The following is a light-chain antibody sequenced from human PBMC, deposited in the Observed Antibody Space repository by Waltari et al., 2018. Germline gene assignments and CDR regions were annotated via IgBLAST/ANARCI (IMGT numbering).Light chain of an antibody. Sequence: QSALTQPASVSEPPGQSITIACTGTRSDVGGFNYVSWYQQHPGKAPKPMIYAVNNRPYGGSNRFAGAKSGNTASLTISGLQAEDEADYYCSSYTSSRTLVFGGGTKLTVL. CDR3: SSYTSSRTLV. J-gene: IGLJ2*01. CDR2: AVN. V-gene: IGLV2-14*01. CDR1: RSDVGGFNY.